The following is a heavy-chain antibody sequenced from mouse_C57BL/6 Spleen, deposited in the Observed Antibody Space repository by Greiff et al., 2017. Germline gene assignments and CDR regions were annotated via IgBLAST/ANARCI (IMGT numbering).Heavy chain of an antibody. CDR2: IYPSDNET. D-gene: IGHD3-1*01. J-gene: IGHJ3*01. CDR1: GYTFTSYW. CDR3: AGSSAWFAY. V-gene: IGHV1-61*01. Sequence: VQLQQPGAELVRPGSSVKLSCKASGYTFTSYWMDWVKQRPGQGLEWIGNIYPSDNETHYNQKFKDKATLTVDKSSSTAYMQLSSLTSEDSAVYYCAGSSAWFAYWGQGTLVTVSA.